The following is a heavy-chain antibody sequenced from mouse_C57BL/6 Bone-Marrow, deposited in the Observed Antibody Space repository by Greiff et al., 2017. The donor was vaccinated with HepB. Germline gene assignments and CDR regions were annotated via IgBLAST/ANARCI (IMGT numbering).Heavy chain of an antibody. V-gene: IGHV2-6-1*01. J-gene: IGHJ2*01. Sequence: QVQLKESGPGLVAPSQRLSITCTVSGFSLTSYGVHWVRQPPGKGLEWLVVIWSDGSTTYNSALKSRLSISKDNSKSQVFLKMNSLQTDDTAMYYCARHDYDGYYFDYWGQGTTLTVSS. CDR3: ARHDYDGYYFDY. D-gene: IGHD2-4*01. CDR2: IWSDGST. CDR1: GFSLTSYG.